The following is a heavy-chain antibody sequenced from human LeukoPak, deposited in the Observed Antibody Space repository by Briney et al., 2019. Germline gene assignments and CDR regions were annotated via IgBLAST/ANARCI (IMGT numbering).Heavy chain of an antibody. V-gene: IGHV4-59*01. D-gene: IGHD6-6*01. Sequence: SETLSLTCTVSGGSISSYYWSWIRQPPGKGLEWDGYIYYSGSTNYNPSLKSRVTISVDTSKNQFSLKLSSVTAADTAVYYCARGGYSSSYGLDYWGQGTLVTVSS. CDR2: IYYSGST. CDR3: ARGGYSSSYGLDY. CDR1: GGSISSYY. J-gene: IGHJ4*02.